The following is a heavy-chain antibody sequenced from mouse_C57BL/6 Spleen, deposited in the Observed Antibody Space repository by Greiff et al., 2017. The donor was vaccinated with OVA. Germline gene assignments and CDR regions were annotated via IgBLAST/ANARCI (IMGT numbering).Heavy chain of an antibody. CDR1: GFSFNTYA. J-gene: IGHJ4*01. CDR2: IRSKSNNYAT. Sequence: EVQLQESGGGLVQPKGSLKLSCAASGFSFNTYAMNWVRQAPGKGLEWVARIRSKSNNYATYYADSVKDRFTISSDDSERMLYLQMNNLKTEDTAMYYCVRHDGDYWGQGTSVTVSS. D-gene: IGHD2-3*01. V-gene: IGHV10-1*01. CDR3: VRHDGDY.